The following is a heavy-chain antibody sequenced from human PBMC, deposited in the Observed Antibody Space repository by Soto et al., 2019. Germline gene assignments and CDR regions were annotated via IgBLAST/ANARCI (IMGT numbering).Heavy chain of an antibody. CDR1: GGSFSGYH. CDR3: ARTPVPYGMDV. V-gene: IGHV4-34*01. Sequence: PSETLSLTCAVYGGSFSGYHWTWIRQPPGRGLDWIGEITHRGSPNYNPSLKSRVTISVDTSKNQFSLKLSSVTAADTAVYYCARTPVPYGMDVWGQGTTVTVSS. CDR2: ITHRGSP. J-gene: IGHJ6*02.